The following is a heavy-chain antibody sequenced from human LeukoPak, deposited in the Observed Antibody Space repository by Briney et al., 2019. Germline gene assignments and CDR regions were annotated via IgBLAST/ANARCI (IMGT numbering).Heavy chain of an antibody. J-gene: IGHJ4*02. V-gene: IGHV3-7*02. CDR1: GFTFSSYW. CDR3: ARVGYSSGYDY. CDR2: IKHDGSDK. D-gene: IGHD6-19*01. Sequence: GGSLRLSCAASGFTFSSYWMSWVRQAPGKGLEWVANIKHDGSDKNYVDSVKGRFTISRDNAKNTLYLQMNSLRAEDTAVYYCARVGYSSGYDYWGQGTLVTVSS.